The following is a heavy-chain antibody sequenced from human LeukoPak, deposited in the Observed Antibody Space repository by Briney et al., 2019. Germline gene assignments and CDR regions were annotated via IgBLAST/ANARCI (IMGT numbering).Heavy chain of an antibody. J-gene: IGHJ4*02. CDR2: IYYGGST. D-gene: IGHD5-18*01. CDR1: GDSISSSSYN. V-gene: IGHV4-39*07. Sequence: SETLSLTCTVSGDSISSSSYNWGWIRQPPGKGLEWIGSIYYGGSTYYNPSLKSRVTISVDTSKNQFSLKLSSVTAADTAVYYCARTRGYSYYFDYWGQGTLITVSS. CDR3: ARTRGYSYYFDY.